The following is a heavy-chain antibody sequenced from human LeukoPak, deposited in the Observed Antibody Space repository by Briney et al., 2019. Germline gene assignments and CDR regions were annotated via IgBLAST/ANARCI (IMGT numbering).Heavy chain of an antibody. D-gene: IGHD3-10*01. J-gene: IGHJ4*02. V-gene: IGHV4-59*12. CDR2: TYNSGSS. Sequence: SSETLSLTCTVSGGSISSYYWSGIRQPPGKGLEWIGYTYNSGSSSYSPSFKSRVTISTDTPRNQFFLRLTSVPAADTAVYYCAGYYGSGQWDNWGQGTLVTVSS. CDR3: AGYYGSGQWDN. CDR1: GGSISSYY.